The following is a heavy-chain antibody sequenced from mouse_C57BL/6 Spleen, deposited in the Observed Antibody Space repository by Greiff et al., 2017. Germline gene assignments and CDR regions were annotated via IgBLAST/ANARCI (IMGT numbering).Heavy chain of an antibody. J-gene: IGHJ2*01. CDR2: ISSGSSTI. V-gene: IGHV5-17*01. Sequence: EVKLMESGGGLVKPGGSLKLSCAASGFTFSDYGMHWVRQAPEKGLEWVAYISSGSSTIYYADTVKGRFTISRDNAKNTLFLQMTSLRSEDKAMYYCARNGYYVYYFDYWGQGTTLTVSS. D-gene: IGHD2-3*01. CDR3: ARNGYYVYYFDY. CDR1: GFTFSDYG.